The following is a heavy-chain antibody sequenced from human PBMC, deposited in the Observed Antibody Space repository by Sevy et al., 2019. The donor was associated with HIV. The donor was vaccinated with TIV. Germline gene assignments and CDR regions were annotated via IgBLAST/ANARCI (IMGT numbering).Heavy chain of an antibody. V-gene: IGHV4-59*01. CDR3: ARAYSDYYYGMDV. CDR1: GDSISGYY. CDR2: IYYSGRT. J-gene: IGHJ6*02. Sequence: SETLSLTCTVSGDSISGYYWSWIRQPPGKGLGWIGYIYYSGRTNYNPSLKSRVTISEDTSKNQFFLKLNSVTAADTAVYYCARAYSDYYYGMDVWGQGTTVTVSS. D-gene: IGHD4-4*01.